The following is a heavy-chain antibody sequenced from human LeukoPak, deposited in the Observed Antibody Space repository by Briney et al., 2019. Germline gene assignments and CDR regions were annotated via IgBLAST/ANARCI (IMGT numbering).Heavy chain of an antibody. CDR2: ISSDGISE. V-gene: IGHV3-30-3*01. D-gene: IGHD3-22*01. CDR1: GFRFSTYS. J-gene: IGHJ4*02. Sequence: GRSLRLSCAASGFRFSTYSMHWVRQAPGRGLEWVAVISSDGISEYYADSVKGRFTISRDNPKNTLFLQMNTLRAEDTAVYYCVTYYFDSSGPKKNYWGQGTLVTVSS. CDR3: VTYYFDSSGPKKNY.